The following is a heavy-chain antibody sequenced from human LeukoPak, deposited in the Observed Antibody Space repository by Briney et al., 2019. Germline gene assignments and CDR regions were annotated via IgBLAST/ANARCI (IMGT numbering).Heavy chain of an antibody. D-gene: IGHD3-22*01. CDR2: ISGSGGST. J-gene: IGHJ4*02. Sequence: GGSLRLSCAASGFTFSSYAMSWVRQAPGKGLEWVSAISGSGGSTYYADSVKGRFTISRDNSKNTLYLQMNSLRAEDTAVYYCANPHSGYYLYYFDYWGQGTLVTVSS. V-gene: IGHV3-23*01. CDR1: GFTFSSYA. CDR3: ANPHSGYYLYYFDY.